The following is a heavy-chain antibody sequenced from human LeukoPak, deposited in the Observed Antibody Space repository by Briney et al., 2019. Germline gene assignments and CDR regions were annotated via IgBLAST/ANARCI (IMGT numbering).Heavy chain of an antibody. Sequence: GGSLRLSCAASRFTFRSYGMHWVRQAPGKGLEWVAVISYDGSNKYYADSVKGRFTISRDNSKNTLYLQMNSLRAEDTAVYYCAQDLYVWGSYRYPDYWGQGTLVTVSS. J-gene: IGHJ4*02. V-gene: IGHV3-30*18. CDR3: AQDLYVWGSYRYPDY. CDR2: ISYDGSNK. CDR1: RFTFRSYG. D-gene: IGHD3-16*02.